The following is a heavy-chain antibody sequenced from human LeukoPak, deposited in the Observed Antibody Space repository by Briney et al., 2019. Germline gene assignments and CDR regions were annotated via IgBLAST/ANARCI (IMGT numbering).Heavy chain of an antibody. V-gene: IGHV1-2*02. CDR1: GYTFTGYY. J-gene: IGHJ4*02. CDR2: INPNSGGT. Sequence: GASVKVSCKASGYTFTGYYMHWVRQAPGQGLEWMGWINPNSGGTNYAQNFQGRVTMTRDTSISTVYMELSRLTSADTAVYYCARRHLRMRSYDYWGQGPLVIVSS. D-gene: IGHD5-24*01. CDR3: ARRHLRMRSYDY.